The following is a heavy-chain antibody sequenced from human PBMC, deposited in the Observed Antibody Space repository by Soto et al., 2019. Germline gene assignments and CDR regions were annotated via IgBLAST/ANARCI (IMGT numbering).Heavy chain of an antibody. CDR1: GYTFTSYG. J-gene: IGHJ5*02. Sequence: QVQLVQSGAEVKKPGASVKVSCKASGYTFTSYGISWVRQAPGQGLEWMGGIIPIFGTANYAQKFQGRVTITADESTSTAYMELSSLRSEDTAVYYCARDFWDSGSSGRFDPWGQGTLVTVSS. CDR3: ARDFWDSGSSGRFDP. CDR2: IIPIFGTA. V-gene: IGHV1-69*13. D-gene: IGHD1-26*01.